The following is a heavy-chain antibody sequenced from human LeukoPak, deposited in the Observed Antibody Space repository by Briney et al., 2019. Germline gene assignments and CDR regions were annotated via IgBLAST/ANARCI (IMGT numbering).Heavy chain of an antibody. V-gene: IGHV3-20*04. CDR3: ARVDSSSWAS. J-gene: IGHJ4*02. Sequence: GGSLRLSCAASGFTFDDYGMSWVRQARGKGLEWVSGINWNGGSTGYADSVKGRLTISRDNAKNSLYLQMNRVRAEDTAVYYCARVDSSSWASWGQGTLVTVSS. CDR1: GFTFDDYG. CDR2: INWNGGST. D-gene: IGHD6-13*01.